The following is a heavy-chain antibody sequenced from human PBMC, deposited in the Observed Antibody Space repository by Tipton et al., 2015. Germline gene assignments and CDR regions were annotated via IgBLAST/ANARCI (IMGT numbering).Heavy chain of an antibody. V-gene: IGHV3-33*05. CDR2: VSYDGGEK. CDR3: ARSFGVVNYQSAMDV. D-gene: IGHD3-3*01. J-gene: IGHJ6*02. CDR1: HFPFNTYG. Sequence: SLRLSCEASHFPFNTYGMHWVRQAPGKGLEWVALVSYDGGEKYHADSVKGRFTISRDNSKKTLYLQMNNLRAEDTAVYYCARSFGVVNYQSAMDVWGQGTPVTVSS.